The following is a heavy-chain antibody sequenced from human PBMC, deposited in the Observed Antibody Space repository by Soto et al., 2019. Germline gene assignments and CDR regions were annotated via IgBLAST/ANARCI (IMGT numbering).Heavy chain of an antibody. Sequence: SETLSLTCTVSGGSVSSGSYYWSWIRQPPGKGLEWIGYIYYSGSTNYNPSLKSRVTISVDTSKNQFSLKLSSVTAADTAVYYCARVATVTTEYYYYGMDVWGQGTTVTVS. CDR3: ARVATVTTEYYYYGMDV. V-gene: IGHV4-61*01. D-gene: IGHD4-4*01. CDR1: GGSVSSGSYY. J-gene: IGHJ6*02. CDR2: IYYSGST.